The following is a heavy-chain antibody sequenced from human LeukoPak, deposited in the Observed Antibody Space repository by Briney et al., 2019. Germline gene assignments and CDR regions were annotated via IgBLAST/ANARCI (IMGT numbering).Heavy chain of an antibody. CDR2: ISYDGSNK. J-gene: IGHJ4*02. Sequence: PGGSLRLSCAASGFTFSSYGMHWVRQAPGKGLEWVAVISYDGSNKYYADSVKGRFTISRDNSKNTLYLQMNSLRAEDTAVYYCAKDPIAAAGTAAGYFDYWGQGTLVTVSS. D-gene: IGHD6-13*01. V-gene: IGHV3-30*18. CDR3: AKDPIAAAGTAAGYFDY. CDR1: GFTFSSYG.